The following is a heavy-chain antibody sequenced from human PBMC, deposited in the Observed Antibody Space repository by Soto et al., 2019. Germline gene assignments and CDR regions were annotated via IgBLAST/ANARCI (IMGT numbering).Heavy chain of an antibody. CDR2: ISSSSNTI. Sequence: EVQLVESGGGLVQPGGSLRLSCADSGFTFSTYSMNWVRQAPGKGLEWISYISSSSNTIYYADSVKGRFTISRDNAKNSLFRQMNSLRDEDTAVYYCARSGSSGYFYFDSWGQGTLVTVSS. J-gene: IGHJ4*02. D-gene: IGHD3-22*01. V-gene: IGHV3-48*02. CDR1: GFTFSTYS. CDR3: ARSGSSGYFYFDS.